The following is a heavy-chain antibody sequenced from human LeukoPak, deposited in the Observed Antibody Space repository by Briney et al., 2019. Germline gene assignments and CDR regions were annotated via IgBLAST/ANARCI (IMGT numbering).Heavy chain of an antibody. D-gene: IGHD1-26*01. J-gene: IGHJ4*02. CDR2: IYTSGST. Sequence: SETLSLTCTVSGGSISSGTYYWSWVRQPAGKGLEWIGRIYTSGSTNYNPSLKSRVTISVDTSKNQFSLKLSSVTAADAAVYYCARDHRWELALDYWGQGTLVTVSS. V-gene: IGHV4-61*02. CDR3: ARDHRWELALDY. CDR1: GGSISSGTYY.